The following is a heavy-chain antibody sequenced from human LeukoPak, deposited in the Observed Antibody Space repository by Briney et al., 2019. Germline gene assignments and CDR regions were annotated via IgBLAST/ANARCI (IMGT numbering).Heavy chain of an antibody. CDR3: AKDRFGSGTNYLDS. J-gene: IGHJ4*02. V-gene: IGHV3-30*02. CDR1: GFSFSQYG. Sequence: LAGGSLRLSCAASGFSFSQYGMHWVRQAPGKGLEWVAFLIFDGTKRLYADSVKGRFTISRDNSNNTVNLHMTSLTADDTAVYYCAKDRFGSGTNYLDSWGQGTLVTVSS. D-gene: IGHD3-10*01. CDR2: LIFDGTKR.